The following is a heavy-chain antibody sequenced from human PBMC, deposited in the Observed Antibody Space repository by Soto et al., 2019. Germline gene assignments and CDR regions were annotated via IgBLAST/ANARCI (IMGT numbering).Heavy chain of an antibody. Sequence: SVKVSCKASGGTFSSYAISWVRQAPGQGLEWMGGIIPIFGTANYAQKFQGRVTITADESTSTAYMELSSLRSEDTAVYYCARDKGRGYSCGRYYYYGMDVWGQGTTVTVSS. D-gene: IGHD5-18*01. CDR1: GGTFSSYA. V-gene: IGHV1-69*13. CDR2: IIPIFGTA. CDR3: ARDKGRGYSCGRYYYYGMDV. J-gene: IGHJ6*02.